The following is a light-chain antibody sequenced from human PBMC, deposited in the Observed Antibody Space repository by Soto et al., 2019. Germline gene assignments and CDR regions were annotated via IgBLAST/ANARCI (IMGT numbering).Light chain of an antibody. J-gene: IGKJ1*01. CDR1: QSVSSSY. CDR2: EAS. Sequence: EIVLTQSPGTLSLSPGERATLSCRASQSVSSSYLAWYQQKPGQPPRLVISEASTRATGIADRFSGSGSGTDFPLTISSLEPEDFAVYYCQQFGRSPPSWTFGQGTKVEI. CDR3: QQFGRSPPSWT. V-gene: IGKV3-20*01.